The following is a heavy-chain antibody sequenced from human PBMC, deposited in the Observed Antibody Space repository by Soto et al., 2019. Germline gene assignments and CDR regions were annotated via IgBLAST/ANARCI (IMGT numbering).Heavy chain of an antibody. CDR3: TRERRKTINDAFDI. J-gene: IGHJ3*02. Sequence: GGSLRLSCRASGFTFGYYAMIWVRQAPGKGLEWVGFIRSKAYGGATEYAASVKGRFTISRDDSKSIAYLQMNSLKTEDTAVYYCTRERRKTINDAFDIWGQGTMVTVSS. V-gene: IGHV3-49*04. CDR1: GFTFGYYA. CDR2: IRSKAYGGAT.